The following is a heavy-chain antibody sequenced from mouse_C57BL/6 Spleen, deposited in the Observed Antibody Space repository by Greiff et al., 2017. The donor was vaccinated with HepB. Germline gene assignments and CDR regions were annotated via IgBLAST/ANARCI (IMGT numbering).Heavy chain of an antibody. V-gene: IGHV1-19*01. Sequence: EVQLVESGPVLVKPGASVKMSCKASGYTFTDYYMNWVKQSHGKSLEWIGVINPYNGSTSYNQKFKGKATLTVDKSSSTAYMELNSLTSEDSAVYYCARTGTGRYFDVWGTGTTVTVSS. D-gene: IGHD4-1*01. CDR1: GYTFTDYY. CDR3: ARTGTGRYFDV. CDR2: INPYNGST. J-gene: IGHJ1*03.